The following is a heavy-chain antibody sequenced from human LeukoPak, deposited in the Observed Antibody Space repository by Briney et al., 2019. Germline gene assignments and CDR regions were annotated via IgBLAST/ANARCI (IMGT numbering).Heavy chain of an antibody. V-gene: IGHV3-30*03. Sequence: PGGSLRLSWAASGXTFSSYGVHWLPQAPGKGLEWVAVLSYDGSNKDHADSVKGRFTISRDNSKNTPYLQMNSLRAEDTAVYYCAREAIGVTFDIWGQGTMVTVSS. CDR1: GXTFSSYG. J-gene: IGHJ3*02. CDR2: LSYDGSNK. CDR3: AREAIGVTFDI. D-gene: IGHD2-8*01.